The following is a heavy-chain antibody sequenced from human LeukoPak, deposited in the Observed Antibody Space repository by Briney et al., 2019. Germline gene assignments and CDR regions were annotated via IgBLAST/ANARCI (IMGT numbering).Heavy chain of an antibody. Sequence: ASVKVSCKASGYTFTSYYMHWVRQAPGQGLEWMGIINPSGGSTSYAQKFQGRVTMTRDTSTSTVYMELSSLRSEDTAVYYCARAPLHYDSSGYSLWFDYWGQGTLVTVSS. CDR3: ARAPLHYDSSGYSLWFDY. J-gene: IGHJ4*02. V-gene: IGHV1-46*01. D-gene: IGHD3-22*01. CDR1: GYTFTSYY. CDR2: INPSGGST.